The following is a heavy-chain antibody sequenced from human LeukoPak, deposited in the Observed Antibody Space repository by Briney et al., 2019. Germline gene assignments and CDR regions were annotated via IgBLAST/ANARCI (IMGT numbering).Heavy chain of an antibody. V-gene: IGHV4-34*01. Sequence: SETLSLTCAVYGGSFSGYYWSWIRQPPGKGLEWIGEINHSGSANYNPSLKSRVTISVDTSKNQFSLKLSSVTAADTAVYYCARALSARITIFGVVLDGGHAFDIWGQGTMVTVSS. J-gene: IGHJ3*02. CDR3: ARALSARITIFGVVLDGGHAFDI. D-gene: IGHD3-3*01. CDR1: GGSFSGYY. CDR2: INHSGSA.